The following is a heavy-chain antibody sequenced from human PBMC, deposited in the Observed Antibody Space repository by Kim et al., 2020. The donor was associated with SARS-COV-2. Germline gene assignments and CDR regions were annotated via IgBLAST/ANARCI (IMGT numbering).Heavy chain of an antibody. J-gene: IGHJ4*02. D-gene: IGHD5-18*01. CDR3: ASSYGSSHFDY. Sequence: SETLSLTCTVSGGSISSYYWSWIRQPPGKGLEWIGYIYYSGSTNYNPSLKSRVTISVDTSKNQFSLKLSSVTAADTAVYYCASSYGSSHFDYWGQGTLVTVSS. CDR2: IYYSGST. CDR1: GGSISSYY. V-gene: IGHV4-59*08.